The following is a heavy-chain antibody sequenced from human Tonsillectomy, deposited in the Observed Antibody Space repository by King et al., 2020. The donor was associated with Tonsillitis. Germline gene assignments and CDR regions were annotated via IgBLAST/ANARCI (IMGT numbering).Heavy chain of an antibody. J-gene: IGHJ3*01. CDR3: ARPRILVGTRAAFDV. CDR2: IYPGDSDT. V-gene: IGHV5-51*01. Sequence: QLVQSGAEVKKPGESLKISCKGSGYSFTMYWIGWVRQMPGKGLEWMGIIYPGDSDTRYSPSFQGQVTISVDKSINTAYLHWSSLKASDTAIYYCARPRILVGTRAAFDVWGQGTVVTVSS. CDR1: GYSFTMYW. D-gene: IGHD2-8*02.